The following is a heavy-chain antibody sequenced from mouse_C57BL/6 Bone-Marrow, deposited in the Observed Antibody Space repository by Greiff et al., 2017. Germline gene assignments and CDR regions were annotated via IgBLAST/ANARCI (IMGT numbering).Heavy chain of an antibody. V-gene: IGHV5-12*01. CDR1: GFTFSDYY. Sequence: EVKLVESGGGLVQPGGSLKLSCAASGFTFSDYYMYWVRQTPEKRLEWVAYISTGGGSTYYPETVKGRSTISRDNATNTLYLQMSRRKSEDAAMYYCAREGLGWFAYWGQGTLVTVSA. CDR2: ISTGGGST. CDR3: AREGLGWFAY. J-gene: IGHJ3*01. D-gene: IGHD4-1*01.